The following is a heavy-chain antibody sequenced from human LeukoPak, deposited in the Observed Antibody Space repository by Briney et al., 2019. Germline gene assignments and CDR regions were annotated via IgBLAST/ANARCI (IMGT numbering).Heavy chain of an antibody. CDR2: INWNGGST. CDR1: GFTFDDYG. V-gene: IGHV3-20*04. J-gene: IGHJ6*03. CDR3: ARTKEAPYYYYYYMDV. Sequence: PGGSLRLSCAASGFTFDDYGMSWVRQAPGKGLEWVSGINWNGGSTGYADSVKGRFTISRDNAKNSLYLQMNSLRAEDTALYYCARTKEAPYYYYYYMDVWGKGTTVTVSS.